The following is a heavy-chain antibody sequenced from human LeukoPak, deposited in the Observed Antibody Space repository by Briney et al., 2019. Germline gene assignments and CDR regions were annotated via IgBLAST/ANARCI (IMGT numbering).Heavy chain of an antibody. CDR1: GGSVNSYY. V-gene: IGHV4-59*02. J-gene: IGHJ3*02. CDR3: ARLRGSDAFDI. CDR2: IYYSGST. Sequence: SETLSLTCTVSGGSVNSYYWSWIRQPAGKGLEWIGHIYYSGSTNYNPSLKSRVTMSVDTSKNQFSLKVTSVTAADTAVYYCARLRGSDAFDIWGQGTMVTVSS. D-gene: IGHD3-10*01.